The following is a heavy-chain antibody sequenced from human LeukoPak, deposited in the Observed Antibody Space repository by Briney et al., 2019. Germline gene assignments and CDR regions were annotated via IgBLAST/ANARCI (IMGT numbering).Heavy chain of an antibody. CDR2: INHSGST. J-gene: IGHJ4*02. V-gene: IGHV4-34*01. CDR3: ARQWNTAMGFDY. D-gene: IGHD5-18*01. Sequence: PSETLSLTCAVYGGSLSGYYWSWIRQPPGKGLEWIGEINHSGSTNYNPSLKSRVTISVDTSKNQFSLKLSSVTAADTAVYYCARQWNTAMGFDYWGQGTLVTVS. CDR1: GGSLSGYY.